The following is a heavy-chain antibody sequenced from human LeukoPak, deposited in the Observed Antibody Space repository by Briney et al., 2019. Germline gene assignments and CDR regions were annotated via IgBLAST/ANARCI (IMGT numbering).Heavy chain of an antibody. CDR2: IKQDGNEK. D-gene: IGHD4-17*01. CDR1: GFHLNRYC. V-gene: IGHV3-7*01. CDR3: ARDGPDYGDFNWFAP. Sequence: GGALGLSWATSGFHLNRYCMGWVRPAPGKGLEGLATIKQDGNEKFYVDSVKGRFTISRDNAKNSLYLQMSSLRAEDTAIYYCARDGPDYGDFNWFAPWGQGTLVTVSS. J-gene: IGHJ5*02.